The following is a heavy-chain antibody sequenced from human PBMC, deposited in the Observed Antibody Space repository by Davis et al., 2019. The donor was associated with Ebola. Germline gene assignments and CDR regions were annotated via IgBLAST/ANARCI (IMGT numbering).Heavy chain of an antibody. V-gene: IGHV3-48*02. J-gene: IGHJ4*02. CDR1: GFTFSSYS. D-gene: IGHD6-19*01. CDR2: ISGSSRTI. CDR3: ARDRSSGWYPDY. Sequence: PGGSLRLSCAASGFTFSSYSMNWVRQAPGKGLEWVSYISGSSRTIYYADSVKGRFTISRDNAKNSLFLQMNSLRDEDTAVYYCARDRSSGWYPDYWGQGTLVTVSS.